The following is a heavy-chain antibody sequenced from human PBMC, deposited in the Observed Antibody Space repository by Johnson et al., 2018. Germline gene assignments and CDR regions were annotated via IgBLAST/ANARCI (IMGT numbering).Heavy chain of an antibody. CDR1: GFTFSSYA. CDR2: ISYDGSNK. J-gene: IGHJ6*03. V-gene: IGHV3-30-3*01. D-gene: IGHD4-17*01. Sequence: QVQLVESGGGVFQPGRSLRLSCAASGFTFSSYAMHWVRQAPGKGLEWVAVISYDGSNKYYADSVKGRFTISRDNSKNTLYLQMNSLRAEDTAVYYCARDYGDDRFYYYYYMDVWGKGTTVTVSS. CDR3: ARDYGDDRFYYYYYMDV.